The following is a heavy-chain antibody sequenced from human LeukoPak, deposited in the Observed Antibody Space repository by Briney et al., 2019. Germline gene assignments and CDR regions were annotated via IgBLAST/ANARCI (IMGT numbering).Heavy chain of an antibody. CDR1: GFTFSSYS. D-gene: IGHD6-6*01. V-gene: IGHV3-21*01. CDR2: ISSSSSYI. Sequence: GGSLRLSCAASGFTFSSYSMNWVRQAPGKGLEWVSSISSSSSYIYYADSVKGRFTISRDNAKNSLYLQMNSLRAEDTAVYYCAKDSVWSIAARPNFDYWGQGTLVTVSS. J-gene: IGHJ4*02. CDR3: AKDSVWSIAARPNFDY.